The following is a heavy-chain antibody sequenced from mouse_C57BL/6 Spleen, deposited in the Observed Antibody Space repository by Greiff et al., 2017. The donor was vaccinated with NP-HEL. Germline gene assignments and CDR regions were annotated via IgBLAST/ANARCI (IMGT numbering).Heavy chain of an antibody. Sequence: QVQLQQPGTELVKPGASVKLSCKASGYTFTSYWMHWVKQRPGQGLEWIGNINPSNGGTNYNEKFKSKATLTVAKSSSTAYMLLSSLTSEDSAVYYCARGGLRDYFDYWGQGTTLTVSS. CDR2: INPSNGGT. CDR1: GYTFTSYW. CDR3: ARGGLRDYFDY. D-gene: IGHD3-2*02. V-gene: IGHV1-53*01. J-gene: IGHJ2*01.